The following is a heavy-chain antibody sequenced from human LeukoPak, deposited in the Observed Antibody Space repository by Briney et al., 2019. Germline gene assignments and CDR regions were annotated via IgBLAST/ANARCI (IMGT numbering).Heavy chain of an antibody. CDR1: GGSISSGDYY. J-gene: IGHJ4*02. Sequence: SQTLSLTCTVSGGSISSGDYYWSWIRQPPGKGLEWIGYIYYSGSTYYNPSLKSRVTISVDTSKNQFSLKLSSVTAADTAVYYCARGYSGYDLQEGLPTARYYFDYWGQGTLVTVSS. CDR3: ARGYSGYDLQEGLPTARYYFDY. D-gene: IGHD5-12*01. CDR2: IYYSGST. V-gene: IGHV4-30-4*08.